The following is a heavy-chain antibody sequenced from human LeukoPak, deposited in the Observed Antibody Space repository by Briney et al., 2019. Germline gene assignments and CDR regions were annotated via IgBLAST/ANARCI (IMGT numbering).Heavy chain of an antibody. Sequence: SETLSLTCTVSGGSINSADYYWSWIRQPPGKGLEWIGYIYYSGSTYYNPSLKSRVTISVDTSKNQFSLKLSSVTAADTAVYYCARTLYDSSGKRLDYWGQGTLVTVSS. CDR3: ARTLYDSSGKRLDY. D-gene: IGHD3-22*01. J-gene: IGHJ4*02. V-gene: IGHV4-30-4*01. CDR1: GGSINSADYY. CDR2: IYYSGST.